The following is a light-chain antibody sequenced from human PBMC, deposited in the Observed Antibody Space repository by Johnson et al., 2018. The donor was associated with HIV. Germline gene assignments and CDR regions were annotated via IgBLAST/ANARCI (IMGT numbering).Light chain of an antibody. CDR2: DNN. J-gene: IGLJ1*01. CDR1: SSNIGNNY. CDR3: GTWDTSLGAQYV. V-gene: IGLV1-51*01. Sequence: QSVLTQPPSVSAAPGQKVTISCSGSSSNIGNNYVSWCQQLPGTAPKLLIYDNNKRPSGVPDRFSYSQSGTSATLAITGLQTGDEADYYCGTWDTSLGAQYVFGSGTKVTVL.